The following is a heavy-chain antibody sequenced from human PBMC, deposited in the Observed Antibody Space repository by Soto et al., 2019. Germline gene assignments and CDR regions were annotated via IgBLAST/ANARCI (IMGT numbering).Heavy chain of an antibody. CDR2: IYTSGSA. D-gene: IGHD1-26*01. J-gene: IGHJ4*02. Sequence: PSETLSLTCTVSGGSINFYYWSWIRQPAGKGLEWIGRIYTSGSANYNPSLKSRVTMSVDTSKNQLSLKLRSVTAADSAMYYCTRDRSEGSGRYFWVDSWGQGILVTVSS. V-gene: IGHV4-4*07. CDR1: GGSINFYY. CDR3: TRDRSEGSGRYFWVDS.